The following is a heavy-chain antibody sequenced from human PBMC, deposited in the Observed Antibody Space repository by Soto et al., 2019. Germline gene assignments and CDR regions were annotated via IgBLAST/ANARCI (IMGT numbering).Heavy chain of an antibody. CDR1: GGSIKSGGYY. Sequence: QVQLQESGPGLVKPSQTLSLTCTVSGGSIKSGGYYWSWIRQHPGEGLEWIGYIYYSGSTNYNPSLKSRLIMSVDMSNNQFSLKLSSVTVADTAIYYCARGISSGWNPPRVDPWGQGTLVTVSS. J-gene: IGHJ5*02. CDR3: ARGISSGWNPPRVDP. V-gene: IGHV4-31*03. D-gene: IGHD6-19*01. CDR2: IYYSGST.